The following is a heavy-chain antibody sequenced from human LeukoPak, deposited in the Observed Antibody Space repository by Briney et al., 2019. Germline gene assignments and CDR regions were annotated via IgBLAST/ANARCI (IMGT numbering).Heavy chain of an antibody. V-gene: IGHV3-23*01. Sequence: GGSLRLSCEASGFTFGSHAMYWVRQAPGKGLEWVAGIFGSGGSPHYADSVKGLFTISRDNSRNTVYLQINSLRADDTAVYYCGKTTVGYSSGQKPAWPVDYWGQGTLVTVSS. D-gene: IGHD5-18*01. CDR1: GFTFGSHA. CDR3: GKTTVGYSSGQKPAWPVDY. J-gene: IGHJ4*02. CDR2: IFGSGGSP.